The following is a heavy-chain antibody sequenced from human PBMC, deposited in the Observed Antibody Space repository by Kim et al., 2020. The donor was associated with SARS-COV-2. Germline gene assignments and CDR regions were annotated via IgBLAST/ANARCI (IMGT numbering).Heavy chain of an antibody. Sequence: SETLSLTCTVSGYSISSGYYWGWIRQPPGKGLEWIGSIYHSGSTYYNPSLKSRVTISVDTSKNQFSLKLSSVTAADTAVYYCARAGGVKGAPPPFDYWGQGTLVTVSS. CDR1: GYSISSGYY. J-gene: IGHJ4*02. CDR2: IYHSGST. V-gene: IGHV4-38-2*02. D-gene: IGHD3-16*01. CDR3: ARAGGVKGAPPPFDY.